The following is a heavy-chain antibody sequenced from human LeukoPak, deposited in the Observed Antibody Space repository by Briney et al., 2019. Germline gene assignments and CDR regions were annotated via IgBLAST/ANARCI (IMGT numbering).Heavy chain of an antibody. J-gene: IGHJ4*02. D-gene: IGHD3-3*01. Sequence: SQTLSLTCAITGDSVSSNSAAWNWIRQSPSRGLEWLGRTYYRSKWYNDYAVSVKSRITINPDTSKNQFSLQLNSVAPEDTAVYYCARDIDFWSGYSYYCDYWGQGTLVTVSS. CDR2: TYYRSKWYN. CDR1: GDSVSSNSAA. V-gene: IGHV6-1*01. CDR3: ARDIDFWSGYSYYCDY.